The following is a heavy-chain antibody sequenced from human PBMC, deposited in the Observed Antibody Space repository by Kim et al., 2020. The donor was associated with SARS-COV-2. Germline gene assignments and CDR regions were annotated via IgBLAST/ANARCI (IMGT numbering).Heavy chain of an antibody. J-gene: IGHJ4*02. Sequence: GGSLRLSCAASGFTFSSYSMNWVRQAPGKGLEWVSSISSSSSYIYYADSVKGRFTISRDNAKNSLYLQMNSLRAEDTAVYYCARDLYDSSGYYANWGQGTLVTVSS. CDR3: ARDLYDSSGYYAN. CDR2: ISSSSSYI. D-gene: IGHD3-22*01. V-gene: IGHV3-21*01. CDR1: GFTFSSYS.